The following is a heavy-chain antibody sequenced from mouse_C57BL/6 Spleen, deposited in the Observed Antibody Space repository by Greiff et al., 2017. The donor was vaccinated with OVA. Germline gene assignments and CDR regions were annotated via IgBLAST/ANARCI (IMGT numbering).Heavy chain of an antibody. CDR3: ARSPYYYGSRYFDV. D-gene: IGHD1-1*01. V-gene: IGHV3-6*01. CDR2: ISYDGSN. J-gene: IGHJ1*03. Sequence: VQLKESGPGLVKPSQSLSLTCSVTGYSITSGYYWNWIRQFPGNKLEWMGYISYDGSNNYNPSLKNRISITRDTSKNQFFLKLNSVTTEDTATYYCARSPYYYGSRYFDVWGTGTTVTVSS. CDR1: GYSITSGYY.